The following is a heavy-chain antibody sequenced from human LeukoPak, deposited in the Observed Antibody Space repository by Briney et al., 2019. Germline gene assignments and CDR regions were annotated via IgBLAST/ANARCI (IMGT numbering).Heavy chain of an antibody. J-gene: IGHJ6*02. CDR2: ISGSGGST. CDR3: ARDRAFYGMDV. V-gene: IGHV3-23*01. CDR1: GFTFSSYA. Sequence: GGSLRLSCAASGFTFSSYAMSWVRQAPGKGLEWVSAISGSGGSTYYADSVKGRFTISRDNAKNSLYLQMNSLRAEDTAVYYCARDRAFYGMDVWGQGTTVTVSS.